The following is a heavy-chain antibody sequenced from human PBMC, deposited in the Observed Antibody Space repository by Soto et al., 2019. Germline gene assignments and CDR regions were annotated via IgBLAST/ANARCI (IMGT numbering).Heavy chain of an antibody. CDR3: VKVSVLFTSCYDY. Sequence: GGSLRLSCSASGFTFSSYAMHWVRQAPGKGLEYVSAISSNGGSTYYADSVKGRFTISRDNSKNTLYLQMSSLRAEDTAVYYCVKVSVLFTSCYDYWGQGTLVTVSS. D-gene: IGHD2-2*01. CDR2: ISSNGGST. V-gene: IGHV3-64D*08. CDR1: GFTFSSYA. J-gene: IGHJ4*02.